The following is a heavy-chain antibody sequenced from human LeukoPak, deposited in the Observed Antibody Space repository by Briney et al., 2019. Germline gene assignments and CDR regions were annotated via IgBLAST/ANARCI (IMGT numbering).Heavy chain of an antibody. V-gene: IGHV3-33*01. Sequence: PGGSLRLSCAAPGFTFSGYGMHWVRQAPGKGLEWAAVIWNDGSKKYYADSVKGRFTISRDNSKNTLYLQMNSLRAEDTAVYFCARVYGSYSINYWGQGTLVTVSS. CDR3: ARVYGSYSINY. D-gene: IGHD1-26*01. CDR1: GFTFSGYG. J-gene: IGHJ4*02. CDR2: IWNDGSKK.